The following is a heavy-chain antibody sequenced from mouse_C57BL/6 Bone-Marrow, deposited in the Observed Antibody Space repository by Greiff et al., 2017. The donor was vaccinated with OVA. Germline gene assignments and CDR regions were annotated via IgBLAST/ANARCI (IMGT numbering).Heavy chain of an antibody. CDR2: INPNNGGT. CDR1: GYTFTDYN. D-gene: IGHD1-1*01. Sequence: VQLQQSGPELVKPGASVKMSCKASGYTFTDYNMHWVKQSHGKSLEWIGYINPNNGGTSYNQKFKGKATLTVNKSSSTAYMELRSLTSEDSAVYYCARSPLYYYGSSQYYFDYWGQGTTLTVSS. CDR3: ARSPLYYYGSSQYYFDY. V-gene: IGHV1-22*01. J-gene: IGHJ2*01.